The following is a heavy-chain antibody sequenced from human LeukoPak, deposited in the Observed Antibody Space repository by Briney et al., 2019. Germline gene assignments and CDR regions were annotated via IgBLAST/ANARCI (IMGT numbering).Heavy chain of an antibody. CDR3: ASDTY. V-gene: IGHV4-4*09. CDR1: GASFSIYY. CDR2: IYASGST. J-gene: IGHJ4*02. Sequence: SETLSLTCTVSGASFSIYYWSWIRQPPGKGLEWIGYIYASGSTSYNPSLKSRVTISVDTSKNQFSLKLTSATAADTAVYYCASDTYWGQGILVTISS.